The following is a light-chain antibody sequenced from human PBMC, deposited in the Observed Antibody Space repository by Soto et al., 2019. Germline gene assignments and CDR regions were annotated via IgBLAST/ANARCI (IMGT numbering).Light chain of an antibody. CDR2: DAS. V-gene: IGKV1-33*01. Sequence: DIQMTQSPSSLSASVGDRGPITCQASQDISNYLNWYQQKPGKAPRLLIYDASNLKTGVPSRFSGTGSGTDFTFTISGLQPEDIATYYCQQYDKLPSTFGQGSKLEIK. CDR1: QDISNY. J-gene: IGKJ2*01. CDR3: QQYDKLPST.